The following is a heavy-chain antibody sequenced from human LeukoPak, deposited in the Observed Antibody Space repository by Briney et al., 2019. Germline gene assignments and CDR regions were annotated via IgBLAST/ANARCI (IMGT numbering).Heavy chain of an antibody. CDR1: GYTFASYG. D-gene: IGHD3-22*01. Sequence: ASVKVSCKASGYTFASYGISWVRQAPGQGLEWMGWISAYNGNTNYAQKLQGRVTMTTDTSTSTAYMELRSLRSDDTAVYYCARDRSYYDSSGYWVFDYWGQGTLVTVSS. CDR3: ARDRSYYDSSGYWVFDY. J-gene: IGHJ4*02. V-gene: IGHV1-18*01. CDR2: ISAYNGNT.